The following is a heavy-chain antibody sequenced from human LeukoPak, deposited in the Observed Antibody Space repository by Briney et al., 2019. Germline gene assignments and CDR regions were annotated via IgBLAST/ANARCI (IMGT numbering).Heavy chain of an antibody. CDR1: GFSFSTYG. V-gene: IGHV3-30*18. CDR3: AKDSRSWYLLGDY. D-gene: IGHD6-13*01. CDR2: ISYDGSDK. J-gene: IGHJ4*02. Sequence: GGSLRLSCAASGFSFSTYGMHWVRQAPGKGLEWVAVISYDGSDKYYTDSVKGRFTISRDNSKNTLYLQMNSLRAEDTAVYYCAKDSRSWYLLGDYWGQGTLVTVSS.